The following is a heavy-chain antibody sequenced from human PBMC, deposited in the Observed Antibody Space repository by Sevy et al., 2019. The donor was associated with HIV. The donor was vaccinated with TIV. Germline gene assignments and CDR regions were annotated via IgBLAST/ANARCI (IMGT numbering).Heavy chain of an antibody. CDR1: GGSISSYY. V-gene: IGHV4-4*07. J-gene: IGHJ3*02. D-gene: IGHD3-10*01. Sequence: SETLSLTCTVSGGSISSYYWSWIRQPAGKGLEWIGRIYTSGSTNYTPSLKSRLTMSLDTSKDQFSLKLSSVTAADTAVYYCARDLPRSGAMVRGVVDAFDIWGQGTMVTVSS. CDR2: IYTSGST. CDR3: ARDLPRSGAMVRGVVDAFDI.